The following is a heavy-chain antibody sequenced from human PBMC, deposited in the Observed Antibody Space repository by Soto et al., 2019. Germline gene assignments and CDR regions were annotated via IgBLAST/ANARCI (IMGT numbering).Heavy chain of an antibody. D-gene: IGHD1-26*01. V-gene: IGHV3-23*01. J-gene: IGHJ6*02. CDR3: ATDSGSYSGYSYYAMDV. CDR2: ISGSGGST. CDR1: GFTFSSYA. Sequence: EVQLLESGGGLVQPGGSLRLSCAASGFTFSSYAMSWVRQAPGKGLEWVSAISGSGGSTYYADSVKGRFIITRDNAENSLYLQMNSLRAEDTAVYYCATDSGSYSGYSYYAMDVWGQGTTVTVSS.